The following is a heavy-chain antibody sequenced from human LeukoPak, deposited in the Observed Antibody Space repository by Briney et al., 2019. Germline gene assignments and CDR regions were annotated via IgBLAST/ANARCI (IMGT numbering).Heavy chain of an antibody. CDR1: GFDISYNY. D-gene: IGHD3-10*01. CDR2: IHTGGTT. CDR3: ARVWFGYFFQ. V-gene: IGHV3-53*01. J-gene: IGHJ4*02. Sequence: GGSLRLSCVASGFDISYNYVGWVRQAPGKGLEWVSVIHTGGTTHYTDSVKGRFTISKDNSNNTVFLQMNSVRVEDTAVYYCARVWFGYFFQWGQGVLVTVSS.